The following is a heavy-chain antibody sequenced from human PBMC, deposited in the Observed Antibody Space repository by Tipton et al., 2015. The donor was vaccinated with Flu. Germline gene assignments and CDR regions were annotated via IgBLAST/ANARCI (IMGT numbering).Heavy chain of an antibody. J-gene: IGHJ4*02. CDR2: VWYDGSNK. Sequence: SGFTFSDYGMHWVRQALGKGLEWMAVVWYDGSNKYYVDSVKGRFTISRDNPKNTLYLQMNSLRAEDTAFYYCARDGKGDNVLVDYWGQGTLVTVSS. D-gene: IGHD2-21*02. CDR3: ARDGKGDNVLVDY. V-gene: IGHV3-33*01. CDR1: GFTFSDYG.